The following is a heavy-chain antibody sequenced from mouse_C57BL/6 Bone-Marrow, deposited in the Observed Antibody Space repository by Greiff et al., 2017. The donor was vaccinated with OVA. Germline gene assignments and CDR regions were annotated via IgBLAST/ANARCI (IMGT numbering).Heavy chain of an antibody. V-gene: IGHV6-3*01. CDR3: TGPFYGYGGAD. CDR1: GFTFSNYW. J-gene: IGHJ3*01. Sequence: EVKLEESGGGLVQPGGSMKLSCVASGFTFSNYWMNWVRQSPEKGLEWVAQIRLKSDNYATHYAESVKGRFTISRDDSKSSVYLQMNNLRAEDTGIFYCTGPFYGYGGADWGQGTLVTVSA. CDR2: IRLKSDNYAT. D-gene: IGHD2-9*01.